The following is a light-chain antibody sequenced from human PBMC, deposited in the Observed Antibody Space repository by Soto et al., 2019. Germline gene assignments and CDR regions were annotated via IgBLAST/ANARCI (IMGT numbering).Light chain of an antibody. CDR3: SSYTSSSTPCV. CDR1: SSDVGGYNY. J-gene: IGLJ1*01. V-gene: IGLV2-14*01. Sequence: QSVLTQPASVSGSPVQSITISCTGTSSDVGGYNYVSWYQQHPGKAPKLMIYDVSNRPSGVSNRFSGSKSGNTASLTISGLQAEDEADYYCSSYTSSSTPCVFGTGTKVTVL. CDR2: DVS.